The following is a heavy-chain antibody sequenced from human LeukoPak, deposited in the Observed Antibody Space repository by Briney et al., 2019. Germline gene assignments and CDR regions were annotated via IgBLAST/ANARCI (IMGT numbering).Heavy chain of an antibody. CDR1: GFTFSSYA. D-gene: IGHD3-22*01. CDR3: VRSGITMIVVVIPTFDY. Sequence: GGSLRLSCAASGFTFSSYAISLVRQAPGKGLEWVSAISGSGGSTYYADSVKGRFTISRDNSKNTLYLQMNSLRAEDTAVYYCVRSGITMIVVVIPTFDYWGQGTLVTVSS. CDR2: ISGSGGST. V-gene: IGHV3-23*01. J-gene: IGHJ4*02.